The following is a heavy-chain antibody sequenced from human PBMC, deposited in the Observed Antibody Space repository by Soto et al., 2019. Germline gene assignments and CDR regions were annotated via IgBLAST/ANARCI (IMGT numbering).Heavy chain of an antibody. CDR1: GGSIGSRDYY. CDR3: ARDKGGAALKGSGMDV. J-gene: IGHJ6*02. V-gene: IGHV4-31*02. Sequence: QVQVQESGPGLVKPSQTLSLKCSVSGGSIGSRDYYWSRIRQHPEKGLEWIGSLYYNGNPDYNPSLRGRPTMSLDTSMNEFSMKLTSVTAADTAVYYCARDKGGAALKGSGMDVWGQGTTVTVS. D-gene: IGHD3-10*01. CDR2: LYYNGNP.